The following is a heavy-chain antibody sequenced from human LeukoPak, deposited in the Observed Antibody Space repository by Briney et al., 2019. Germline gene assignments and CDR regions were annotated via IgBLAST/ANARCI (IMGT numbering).Heavy chain of an antibody. CDR2: IYYSGST. Sequence: SETLSLTCTVSGGSISSYYWSWIRQPPGKGLEWIGYIYYSGSTNYNPSLKSRVTISVDTSKNQFSLKLSSVTAADTAVYYCARDPYYYDSSGYQNAFDIWGQGTMVTVSS. V-gene: IGHV4-59*01. CDR3: ARDPYYYDSSGYQNAFDI. CDR1: GGSISSYY. D-gene: IGHD3-22*01. J-gene: IGHJ3*02.